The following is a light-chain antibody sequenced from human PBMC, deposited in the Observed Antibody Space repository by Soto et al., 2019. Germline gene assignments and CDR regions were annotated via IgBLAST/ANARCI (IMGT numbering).Light chain of an antibody. Sequence: DVVMTQSPLSLPVTLGQPASISCRSSQSLVSSAGNTYLTWFQQRPGQSPRRLIYKVSNRDSGGPDRFSGSGSGTNFTLKISRVEAEDVGVYYCMQGTHWPPWTFGQGTKVEIK. CDR3: MQGTHWPPWT. V-gene: IGKV2-30*01. CDR2: KVS. J-gene: IGKJ1*01. CDR1: QSLVSSAGNTY.